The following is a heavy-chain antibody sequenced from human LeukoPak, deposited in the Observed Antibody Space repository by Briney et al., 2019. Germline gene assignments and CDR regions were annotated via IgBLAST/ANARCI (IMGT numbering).Heavy chain of an antibody. D-gene: IGHD2-2*01. CDR2: IRSKANSYAT. J-gene: IGHJ3*02. Sequence: PGGSLRLSCAASGFTFSGSAMHWVRQASGKGLEWVGRIRSKANSYATAYAASVKGRFTISRDDSKNTAYLQMNSLKTEDTAVYYCTRHTPIPYCSSTSCYVDAFDIWGQGTMVTVSS. V-gene: IGHV3-73*01. CDR1: GFTFSGSA. CDR3: TRHTPIPYCSSTSCYVDAFDI.